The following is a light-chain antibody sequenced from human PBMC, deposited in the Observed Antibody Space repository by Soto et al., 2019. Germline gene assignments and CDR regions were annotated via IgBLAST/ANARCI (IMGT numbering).Light chain of an antibody. J-gene: IGKJ2*01. Sequence: EIVMTQSPATLSVSPGERATLSRRASQTVGSNLAWYQQKRGQAPSLLIYDASTRATGIPARFSGSGSGTDFTLTISSLQSEDFALYYCQQYNYWPRTFGQGSKQEIK. CDR3: QQYNYWPRT. V-gene: IGKV3D-15*01. CDR2: DAS. CDR1: QTVGSN.